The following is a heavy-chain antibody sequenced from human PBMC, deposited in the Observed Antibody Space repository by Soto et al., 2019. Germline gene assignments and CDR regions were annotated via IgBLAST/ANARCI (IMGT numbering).Heavy chain of an antibody. V-gene: IGHV3-33*01. CDR3: ARAIMVVASLYCMDV. Sequence: GGSLRRSGAASGFTLSSYGMHWVRQAPGKGLEWGAAMWDYVSNKYYADSVRGRFTSSRHDSKKTWYRKMNRRRGEETAVCSGARAIMVVASLYCMDVWGPGTTATVSS. J-gene: IGHJ6*02. CDR2: MWDYVSNK. CDR1: GFTLSSYG. D-gene: IGHD2-15*01.